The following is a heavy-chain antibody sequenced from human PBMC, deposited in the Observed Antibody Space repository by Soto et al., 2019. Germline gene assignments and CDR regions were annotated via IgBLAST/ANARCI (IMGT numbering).Heavy chain of an antibody. CDR3: AKDLGTDDFWSAYYTYYYMDV. Sequence: EVQLLESGGGLVQPGGSLSPPVEPSGLTLSGYALTWVRRAPGKGREWVSVISGSGDNTYYADSVKGRFTISRDNSKNTLYLQMNSLRAEDTAVYYCAKDLGTDDFWSAYYTYYYMDVWGKGTTVTVSS. J-gene: IGHJ6*03. CDR2: ISGSGDNT. CDR1: GLTLSGYA. V-gene: IGHV3-23*01. D-gene: IGHD3-3*01.